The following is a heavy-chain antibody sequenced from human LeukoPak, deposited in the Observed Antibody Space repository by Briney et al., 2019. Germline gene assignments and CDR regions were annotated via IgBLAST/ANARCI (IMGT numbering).Heavy chain of an antibody. J-gene: IGHJ4*02. V-gene: IGHV4-59*01. D-gene: IGHD3-10*01. CDR1: GVSISSYY. CDR3: AREGRGYGSGSYNT. CDR2: IYYSGST. Sequence: SEILSLTCTVSGVSISSYYWSWIRQPPGKGLEWIGYIYYSGSTNYNPSLKSRVTISVDTSKNQFSLKLSSVTAADTAVYYCAREGRGYGSGSYNTWGQGTLVTVSS.